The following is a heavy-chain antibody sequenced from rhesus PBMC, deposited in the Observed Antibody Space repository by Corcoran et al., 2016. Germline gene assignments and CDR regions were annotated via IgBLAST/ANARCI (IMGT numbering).Heavy chain of an antibody. CDR3: ARRQVTPGYFEF. Sequence: QVTLKESGPALVKPTQTLTLTCTFSGFSISTSGMSVGWIRQPPGKPLEWLALIYWDDDKYASTTLKSSTTTSKDTSKNQVVLTMTNMDPVDTATYYCARRQVTPGYFEFWGQGALVTVSS. J-gene: IGHJ1*01. CDR1: GFSISTSGMS. D-gene: IGHD4-23*01. CDR2: IYWDDDK. V-gene: IGHV2-174*01.